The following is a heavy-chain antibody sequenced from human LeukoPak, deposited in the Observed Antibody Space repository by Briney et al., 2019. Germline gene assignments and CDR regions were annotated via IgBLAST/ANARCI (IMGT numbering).Heavy chain of an antibody. J-gene: IGHJ4*02. Sequence: TSQTLSLTCTVSGGSISSGGYYWSWIRQHPGKGLEWIGYIYYSGSTYYNPSLKSRVTTSVDTSKNQFSLKLSSVTAADTAVYYCAKGGRRTIMGATLDYWGQGTLVTVSS. CDR1: GGSISSGGYY. V-gene: IGHV4-31*03. CDR3: AKGGRRTIMGATLDY. D-gene: IGHD1-26*01. CDR2: IYYSGST.